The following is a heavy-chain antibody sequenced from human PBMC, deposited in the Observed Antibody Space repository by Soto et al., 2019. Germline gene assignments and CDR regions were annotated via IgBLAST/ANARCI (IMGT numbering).Heavy chain of an antibody. J-gene: IGHJ1*01. CDR1: GYTFTSYY. V-gene: IGHV1-46*01. CDR2: INPSGGST. CDR3: ARDGDYYDSPRPNGEYFQH. D-gene: IGHD3-22*01. Sequence: QVQLVQSGAEVKKPGASVKVSCKASGYTFTSYYMHWVRQAHGQGLEWMGIINPSGGSTSYAQKFQGRVTMTRDTSTSTVYMELSSLRSEDTAVYYCARDGDYYDSPRPNGEYFQHWGQGTLVTVSS.